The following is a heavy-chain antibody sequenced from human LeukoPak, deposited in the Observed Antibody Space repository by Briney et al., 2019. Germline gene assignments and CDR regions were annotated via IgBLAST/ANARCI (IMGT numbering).Heavy chain of an antibody. CDR3: ARRGRSKTGGCYFDY. CDR2: IYYSGST. D-gene: IGHD1-14*01. CDR1: GGSISSYY. J-gene: IGHJ4*02. V-gene: IGHV4-59*08. Sequence: SETLSLTCTVSGGSISSYYWSWIRQPPGKGLEWIGYIYYSGSTNYNPSLKSRVTISVDTSKNQFSLKLSSVTAADTAVYYCARRGRSKTGGCYFDYWGQGTLVTVSS.